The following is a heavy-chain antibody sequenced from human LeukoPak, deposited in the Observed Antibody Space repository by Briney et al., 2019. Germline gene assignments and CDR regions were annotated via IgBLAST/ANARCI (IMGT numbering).Heavy chain of an antibody. J-gene: IGHJ5*02. CDR2: IYHSGST. CDR3: ARYSSTSPYNWFDP. D-gene: IGHD2-2*01. V-gene: IGHV4-38-2*01. Sequence: PSETLSLTCAVSGYSISSGYYWGWIRQPPGKGLEWIGSIYHSGSTYYNPSLKSRVTISVDTSKNQFSLKLSSVTAADTVVYYCARYSSTSPYNWFDPWGQGTLVTVSS. CDR1: GYSISSGYY.